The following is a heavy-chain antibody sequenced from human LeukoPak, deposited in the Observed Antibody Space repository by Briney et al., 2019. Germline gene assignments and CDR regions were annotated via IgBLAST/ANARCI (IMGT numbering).Heavy chain of an antibody. CDR1: GFTFSSYT. D-gene: IGHD4-17*01. CDR3: TTYDYGDYEIRDAFDI. V-gene: IGHV3-15*01. J-gene: IGHJ3*02. CDR2: IKSKTDGGTT. Sequence: GGSLRLSCAVSGFTFSSYTMNWVRQAPGKGLEWVGRIKSKTDGGTTDYAAPVKGRFTISRDDSKNTLYLQMNSLKTEDTAVYYCTTYDYGDYEIRDAFDIWGQGTMVTVSS.